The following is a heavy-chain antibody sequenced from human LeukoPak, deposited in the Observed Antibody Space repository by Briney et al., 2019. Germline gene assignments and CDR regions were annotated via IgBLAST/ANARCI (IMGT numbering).Heavy chain of an antibody. CDR3: ATRVGY. J-gene: IGHJ4*02. D-gene: IGHD2-15*01. CDR1: GFTLNTHW. CDR2: IKQDGRDT. Sequence: GGSLRLSCAASGFTLNTHWMSWVRQAPGKGLEGVANIKQDGRDTYYVDSVKGRFTISRDNAKNSLHLQLNSLSAEDTAMYYCATRVGYWGQGTLVTVSS. V-gene: IGHV3-7*03.